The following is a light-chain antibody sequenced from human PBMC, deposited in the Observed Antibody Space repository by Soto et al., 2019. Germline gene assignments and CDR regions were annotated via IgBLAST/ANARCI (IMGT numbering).Light chain of an antibody. V-gene: IGKV1-39*01. Sequence: DIQMTQSPSSLSASVGDRVTITCRASQSISNYLSWYQQKPGKAPKVLIYAASSLQSGVPSRFSGSGSGTDFTLTISRLEPEDFAVYDCQQYGDSPITFGQGTRLEIK. J-gene: IGKJ5*01. CDR2: AAS. CDR3: QQYGDSPIT. CDR1: QSISNY.